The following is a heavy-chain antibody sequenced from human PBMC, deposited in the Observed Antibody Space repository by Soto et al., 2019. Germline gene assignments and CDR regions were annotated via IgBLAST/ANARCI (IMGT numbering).Heavy chain of an antibody. Sequence: PGGSLRLTCAASGFTFRTYGMHWVRQAPGKGLEWVSLISYDGNNKYYADSVKGRFTISRDNSKNTLFLQMSSLRPEDTAVYYCATDLGSSTSCYRCHYCIDVWGQGTTVTVCS. V-gene: IGHV3-30*03. CDR1: GFTFRTYG. J-gene: IGHJ6*02. CDR2: ISYDGNNK. CDR3: ATDLGSSTSCYRCHYCIDV. D-gene: IGHD2-2*02.